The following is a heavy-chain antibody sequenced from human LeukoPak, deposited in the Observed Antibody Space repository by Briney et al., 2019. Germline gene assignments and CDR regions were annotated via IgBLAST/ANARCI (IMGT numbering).Heavy chain of an antibody. D-gene: IGHD2-2*01. CDR1: GFTFSSYG. CDR3: ARDLGCSSTSCYGRPNYYYGMDV. V-gene: IGHV3-33*01. Sequence: PGRSLRLSWAASGFTFSSYGMHWVRQAPGKGLELVAVIWYDGSNKYYADSVKGRFTISRDNSKNTLYLQMNSLRAEDTAVYYCARDLGCSSTSCYGRPNYYYGMDVWGQGTTVTVSS. J-gene: IGHJ6*02. CDR2: IWYDGSNK.